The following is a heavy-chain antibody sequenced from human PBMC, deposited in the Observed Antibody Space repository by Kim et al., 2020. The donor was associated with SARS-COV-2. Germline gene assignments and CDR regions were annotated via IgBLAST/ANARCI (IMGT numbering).Heavy chain of an antibody. D-gene: IGHD3-9*01. J-gene: IGHJ6*02. CDR3: ARGGGLRYFDGSRKDYYYHGMDV. V-gene: IGHV3-7*03. CDR2: IKQDGSEK. Sequence: GGSLRLSCAASGFTFSSYWMSWVRQAPGKGLEWVANIKQDGSEKYYVDSVKGRFTISRDNAKNSLYLQMNSLRAEDTAVYYCARGGGLRYFDGSRKDYYYHGMDVWGQGTTVTVAS. CDR1: GFTFSSYW.